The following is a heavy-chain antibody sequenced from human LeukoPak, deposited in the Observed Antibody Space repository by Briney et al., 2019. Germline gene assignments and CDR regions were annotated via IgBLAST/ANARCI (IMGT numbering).Heavy chain of an antibody. V-gene: IGHV3-23*01. CDR3: AKRTATGTGWYGCFDY. J-gene: IGHJ4*02. CDR2: ISGSGGST. D-gene: IGHD6-19*01. CDR1: GFTFSSYA. Sequence: PGGSLRLSCAASGFTFSSYAMSWVRQAPGKGLEWVSAISGSGGSTYYADSVKGRFTISRDNSKNTLYLQMNSLRAEDTAVYYCAKRTATGTGWYGCFDYWGQGTLVTVSS.